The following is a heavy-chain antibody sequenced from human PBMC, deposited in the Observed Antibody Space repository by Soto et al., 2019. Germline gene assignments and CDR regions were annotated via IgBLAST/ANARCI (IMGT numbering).Heavy chain of an antibody. CDR2: IYRSGST. CDR3: ASVPGP. D-gene: IGHD6-6*01. CDR1: GGSIRSGGYS. J-gene: IGHJ5*02. V-gene: IGHV4-30-2*01. Sequence: QLQLQESGSGLVKPSQTLSLTCAVSGGSIRSGGYSWSWIRQPPGKGLEWIGYIYRSGSTYYNPYLKSRVTISGDRAKNQCSLKLRSVPAADTAVYYWASVPGPLGQGTMVTVSS.